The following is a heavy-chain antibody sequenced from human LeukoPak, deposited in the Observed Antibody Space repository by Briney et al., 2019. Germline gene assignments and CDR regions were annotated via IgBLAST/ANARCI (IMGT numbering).Heavy chain of an antibody. J-gene: IGHJ4*02. D-gene: IGHD4-17*01. CDR2: MNSDGTSR. V-gene: IGHV3-74*01. CDR3: VRGKLPGTVTD. CDR1: GFTFSNYW. Sequence: WGSLTLSCAASGFTFSNYWMHGVRQVPGKGLVWVSGMNSDGTSRNYADAVKGRFTISRDNAKNTLYLQMNSLRVEDTAVYYCVRGKLPGTVTDWGQGTPVTVSS.